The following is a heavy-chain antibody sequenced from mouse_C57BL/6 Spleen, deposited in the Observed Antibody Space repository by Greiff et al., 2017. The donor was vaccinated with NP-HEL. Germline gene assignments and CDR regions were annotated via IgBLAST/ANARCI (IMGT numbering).Heavy chain of an antibody. CDR1: GYAFSSSW. J-gene: IGHJ2*01. Sequence: QVQLKESGPELVKPGASVKISCKASGYAFSSSWMNWVKQRPGKGLEWIGRIYPGDGDTNYNGKFKGKATLTADKSSSTAYMQLSSLTSEDSAVYFCARSTTGLDYWGQGTTLTVSS. D-gene: IGHD1-1*01. CDR2: IYPGDGDT. CDR3: ARSTTGLDY. V-gene: IGHV1-82*01.